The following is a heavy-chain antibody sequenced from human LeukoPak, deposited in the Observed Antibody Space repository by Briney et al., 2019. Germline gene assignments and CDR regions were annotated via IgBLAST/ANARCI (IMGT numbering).Heavy chain of an antibody. Sequence: SGPTLVNPTQPLTLTCTFSGFSLTSSGVGVGWIRQPPGKALEWLTLIYWDDDKYDSPSLKSRLTIPKETSKNQVVLTFTDMDPVDTATYYCARLNYYGAGGYYRYFDCWGQGTLFTVSS. CDR2: IYWDDDK. J-gene: IGHJ4*02. CDR3: ARLNYYGAGGYYRYFDC. CDR1: GFSLTSSGVG. V-gene: IGHV2-5*02. D-gene: IGHD3-10*01.